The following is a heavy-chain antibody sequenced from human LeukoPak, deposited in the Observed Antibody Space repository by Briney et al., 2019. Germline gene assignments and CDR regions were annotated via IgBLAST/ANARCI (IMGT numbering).Heavy chain of an antibody. CDR1: GFTFSTYV. J-gene: IGHJ4*02. D-gene: IGHD6-19*01. CDR2: ISGSGGST. CDR3: AKSGIAVAGHFDY. Sequence: GGSLRLSCVVSGFTFSTYVMSWVRQAPGKGLEWVSVISGSGGSTYYADSVKGRFTISRDNSKNTLYLQMNSLRAEDTAVYYCAKSGIAVAGHFDYWGQGTLVTVSS. V-gene: IGHV3-23*01.